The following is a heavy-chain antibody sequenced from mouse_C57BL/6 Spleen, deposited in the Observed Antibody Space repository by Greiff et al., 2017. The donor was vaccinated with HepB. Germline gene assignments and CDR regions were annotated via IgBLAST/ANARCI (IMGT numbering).Heavy chain of an antibody. D-gene: IGHD2-4*01. CDR3: TRRGDYAWFAY. J-gene: IGHJ3*01. Sequence: VQLQQSGAELVRPGASVKLSCKASGYTFTDYEMHWVKQTPVHGLEWIGSIDPETGGTADNQKFKGKAILTADKSSSTAYMELRSLTSEDSAVYYCTRRGDYAWFAYWGQGTLVTVSA. V-gene: IGHV1-15*01. CDR2: IDPETGGT. CDR1: GYTFTDYE.